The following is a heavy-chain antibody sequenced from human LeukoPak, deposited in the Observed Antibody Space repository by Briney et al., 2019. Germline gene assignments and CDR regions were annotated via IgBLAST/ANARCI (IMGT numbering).Heavy chain of an antibody. Sequence: ETLSLTCTVSGGSISSYYWSWIRQPPGKGLEWIGYIYHSGSSNYNPSLKSRVTISVDTSKKQFSLKPSSVTAADTAVYYCARASMGYSSSWYFDYWGQGTLVTVSS. V-gene: IGHV4-59*01. CDR1: GGSISSYY. D-gene: IGHD6-13*01. CDR3: ARASMGYSSSWYFDY. J-gene: IGHJ4*02. CDR2: IYHSGSS.